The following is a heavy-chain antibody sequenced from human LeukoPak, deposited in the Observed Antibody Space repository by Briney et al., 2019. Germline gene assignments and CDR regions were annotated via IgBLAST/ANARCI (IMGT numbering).Heavy chain of an antibody. CDR1: GGSISSYY. J-gene: IGHJ4*02. V-gene: IGHV4-59*08. Sequence: SETLSLTCTVSGGSISSYYWSWIRQPPGKGPEWIGYIYYSGSTNYNPSLKSRVTISVDTSKNQFSLKLSSVTAADTAVYYCARRRPGSSWVDYWGQGTLVTVSS. CDR3: ARRRPGSSWVDY. D-gene: IGHD6-13*01. CDR2: IYYSGST.